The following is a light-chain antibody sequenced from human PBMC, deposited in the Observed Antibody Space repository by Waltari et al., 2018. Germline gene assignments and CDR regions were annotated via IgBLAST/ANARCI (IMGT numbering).Light chain of an antibody. CDR3: QQRSSWPLT. CDR1: QSVETF. V-gene: IGKV3-11*01. J-gene: IGKJ4*01. CDR2: EAS. Sequence: EVVLTQSPATLSLSPGERATLSCRASQSVETFIAWYQQKPGQAPRLLIYEASNRAYGIPVRFSGSGSGTDFTLTISSLEPEDFAIYSCQQRSSWPLTFGGGTKVEIK.